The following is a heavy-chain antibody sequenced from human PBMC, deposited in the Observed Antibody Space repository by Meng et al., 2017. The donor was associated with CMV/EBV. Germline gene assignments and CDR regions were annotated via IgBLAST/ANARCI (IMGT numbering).Heavy chain of an antibody. CDR1: GFTFSSYA. V-gene: IGHV3-23*03. CDR3: AKGGSSWYDP. D-gene: IGHD6-13*01. Sequence: GGSLRLSCAASGFTFSSYAMSWVRQAPGKGLEWVSVIYSGGSSTYYADSVKGRFTISRDNSKNTLYLQMNSLRAEDTAVYYCAKGGSSWYDPWGQGTLVTVSS. CDR2: IYSGGSST. J-gene: IGHJ5*02.